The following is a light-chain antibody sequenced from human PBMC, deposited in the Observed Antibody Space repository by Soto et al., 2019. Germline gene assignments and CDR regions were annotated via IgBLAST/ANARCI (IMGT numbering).Light chain of an antibody. CDR1: TSNISTNA. J-gene: IGLJ1*01. Sequence: QSVLTQSASASGTPGQRVTISSSGGTSNISTNAVYWFQLLPGTAPKLLIYYSNHRPSGISDRFSGSKSGTSVSLAISGFRPEDEADCYCAAWDDRLRGYVFATGTKVTVL. V-gene: IGLV1-47*01. CDR3: AAWDDRLRGYV. CDR2: YSN.